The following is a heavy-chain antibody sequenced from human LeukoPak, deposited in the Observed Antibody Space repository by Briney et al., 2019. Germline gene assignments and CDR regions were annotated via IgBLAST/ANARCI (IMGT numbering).Heavy chain of an antibody. CDR3: ARARGRGNYYYYYYMDV. Sequence: SVKVSCKASGGTFSSYAISWVRQAPGQGLEWMGRIIPILGTANYAQKFQGRVTITADESTSTAYMELSSLRSEDTAVYYCARARGRGNYYYYYYMDVWGKGTTVTVSS. J-gene: IGHJ6*03. CDR1: GGTFSSYA. V-gene: IGHV1-69*11. D-gene: IGHD3-10*01. CDR2: IIPILGTA.